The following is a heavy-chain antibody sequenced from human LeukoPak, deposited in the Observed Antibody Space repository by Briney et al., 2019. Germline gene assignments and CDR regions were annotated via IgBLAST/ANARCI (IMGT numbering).Heavy chain of an antibody. V-gene: IGHV1-18*01. CDR2: ISANDGNT. D-gene: IGHD3-10*01. CDR3: ARESHVTREDY. CDR1: GYTFTSYG. J-gene: IGHJ4*02. Sequence: ASVKVSCKASGYTFTSYGISWVRQAPGQGLEWMGWISANDGNTDYPQKLQGRVTMTTDTSTSTAYMELRSLRSDDTAVYYCARESHVTREDYWGQGTLVTVSS.